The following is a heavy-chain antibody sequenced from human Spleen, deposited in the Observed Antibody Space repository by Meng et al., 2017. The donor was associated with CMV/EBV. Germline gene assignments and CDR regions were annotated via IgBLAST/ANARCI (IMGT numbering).Heavy chain of an antibody. Sequence: SCKASGYTFTDYYMHWVRQAPGQGLEWMGWINPNSGGTNYAQKFRGRVTMTRDTSISTAYMELTRLTSDDTAVYYCARDNNWGPDYWGQGTLVTVSS. D-gene: IGHD7-27*01. V-gene: IGHV1-2*02. CDR1: GYTFTDYY. CDR3: ARDNNWGPDY. CDR2: INPNSGGT. J-gene: IGHJ4*02.